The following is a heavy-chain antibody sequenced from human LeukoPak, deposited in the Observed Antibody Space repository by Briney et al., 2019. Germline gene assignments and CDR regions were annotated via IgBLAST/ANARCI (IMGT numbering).Heavy chain of an antibody. CDR2: IWYDGSNK. J-gene: IGHJ4*02. CDR1: GFTFSSYG. D-gene: IGHD5-18*01. Sequence: PGGSLRLSCAVSGFTFSSYGMHWVRQAPGKGLEWVAVIWYDGSNKYYADSVKGRFTISRDNSKNTLYLQMDSLRAEDTAVYYCASPADVDTAMIVYWGQGTLATVSS. CDR3: ASPADVDTAMIVY. V-gene: IGHV3-33*01.